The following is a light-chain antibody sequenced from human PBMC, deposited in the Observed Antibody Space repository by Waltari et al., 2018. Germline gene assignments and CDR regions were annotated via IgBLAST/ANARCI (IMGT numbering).Light chain of an antibody. CDR2: DVM. V-gene: IGLV2-14*03. CDR1: SNDVGAYDF. CDR3: FACRGGNTLV. J-gene: IGLJ2*01. Sequence: QSALTQPASVSGFPGQSITIPCTGPSNDVGAYDFVSWYRQYPGEAPKLMIYDVMNRPSGVSDRFSGSKSANTASLTISGLQADDEGDYYCFACRGGNTLVFGGGTKVTVL.